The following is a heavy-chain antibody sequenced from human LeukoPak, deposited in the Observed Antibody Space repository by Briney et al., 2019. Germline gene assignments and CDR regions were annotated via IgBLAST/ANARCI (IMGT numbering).Heavy chain of an antibody. CDR2: ISAYNGNT. V-gene: IGHV1-18*01. CDR1: GYTFTSYG. J-gene: IGHJ4*02. CDR3: ARSERGYDFWSGYYPGYFDY. D-gene: IGHD3-3*01. Sequence: ASVKVSCKASGYTFTSYGISWVRQAPGQGLEWMGWISAYNGNTNYAQKLQGRVTMTTDTSTSTAYMELRSLRSDDTAVYYCARSERGYDFWSGYYPGYFDYWGQGTLVTVSS.